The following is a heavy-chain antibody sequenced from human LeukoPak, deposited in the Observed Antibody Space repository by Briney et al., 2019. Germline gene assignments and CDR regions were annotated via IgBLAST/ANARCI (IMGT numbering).Heavy chain of an antibody. CDR3: ARVGYYGSGSYYILYNWFDP. D-gene: IGHD3-10*01. CDR1: GYTFTGYY. J-gene: IGHJ5*02. V-gene: IGHV1-2*02. Sequence: ASVKVSCKASGYTFTGYYMHWVRRAPGQGLEWMGWINPNSGGTNYAQKFQGRVTMTRDTSISTAYMELSRLRSDDTAVYYCARVGYYGSGSYYILYNWFDPWGQGTLVTVSS. CDR2: INPNSGGT.